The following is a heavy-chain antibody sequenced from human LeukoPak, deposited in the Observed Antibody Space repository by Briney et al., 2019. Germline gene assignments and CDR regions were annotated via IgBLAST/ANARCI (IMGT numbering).Heavy chain of an antibody. CDR3: ASSGGSRDWFDP. J-gene: IGHJ5*02. CDR1: GGSISSYF. CDR2: IYYSGST. V-gene: IGHV4-59*01. D-gene: IGHD2-15*01. Sequence: PSETLSLTCTVSGGSISSYFWSWIRQPPGKGLEWIAYIYYSGSTNYNPSLKSRVTISRDTSKNQFSLKLSSVTAADTAVYYCASSGGSRDWFDPWGQGTLVTVSS.